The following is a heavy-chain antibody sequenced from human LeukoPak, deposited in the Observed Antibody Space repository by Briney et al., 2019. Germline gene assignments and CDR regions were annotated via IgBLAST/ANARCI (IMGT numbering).Heavy chain of an antibody. CDR2: INPNSGGT. V-gene: IGHV1-2*02. J-gene: IGHJ4*02. D-gene: IGHD3-16*01. CDR3: ARDRSTFGGVIYPFDY. Sequence: ASVRVPCKASGYTFTGYYMHWVRQAPGQGLEWMGWINPNSGGTNYAQKFQGRVTMTRDTSISTAYMELSRLRSDDTAVYYCARDRSTFGGVIYPFDYWGQGTLVTVSS. CDR1: GYTFTGYY.